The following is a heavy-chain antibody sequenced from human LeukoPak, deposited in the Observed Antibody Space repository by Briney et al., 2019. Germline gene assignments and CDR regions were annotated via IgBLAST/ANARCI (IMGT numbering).Heavy chain of an antibody. V-gene: IGHV4-59*01. J-gene: IGHJ3*02. D-gene: IGHD3-10*01. CDR3: ARVLLITMVRGVISDGAFDI. CDR2: IFYSGST. Sequence: PSETLSLTCSVSGGSISSYYWTWIRQPPGKGLEWIGYIFYSGSTNYNPSLKSRVTISVDTSKNQFSLKLSSVTAADTAVYYCARVLLITMVRGVISDGAFDIWGQGTMVTVSS. CDR1: GGSISSYY.